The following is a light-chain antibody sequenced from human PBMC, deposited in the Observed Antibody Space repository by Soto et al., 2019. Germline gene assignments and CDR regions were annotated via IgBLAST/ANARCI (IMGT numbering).Light chain of an antibody. CDR1: QGIRND. CDR3: LQHNSYQWR. J-gene: IGKJ1*01. Sequence: DIQMTPSPSSLSASVGDRVTITCRARQGIRNDLGWYQQRQGKAPKRLIYAASSLQIRVPSRFSGSGSGTEFSLTVSSLQPEDFATDYCLQHNSYQWRFGRGTEVEIK. CDR2: AAS. V-gene: IGKV1-17*01.